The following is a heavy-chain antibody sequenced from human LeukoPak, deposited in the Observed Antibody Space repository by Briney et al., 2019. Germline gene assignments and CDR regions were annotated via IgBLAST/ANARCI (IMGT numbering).Heavy chain of an antibody. CDR3: VRGQRMLPY. J-gene: IGHJ4*02. D-gene: IGHD2-15*01. Sequence: SETLSLTCAVYGGSFSGYYWSWIRQPPGKGLEWIGEIDHSGNTNYNPSFKSRVTISVDASKNLVSLKLTSLTAADTAVYFCVRGQRMLPYWGQGTLVTVSS. CDR1: GGSFSGYY. V-gene: IGHV4-34*01. CDR2: IDHSGNT.